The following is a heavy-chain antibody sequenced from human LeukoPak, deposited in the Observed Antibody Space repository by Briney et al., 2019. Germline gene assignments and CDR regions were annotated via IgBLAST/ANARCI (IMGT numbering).Heavy chain of an antibody. CDR1: GASISSGSYY. CDR2: IYTSGST. V-gene: IGHV4-61*02. Sequence: SETLSLTCTVSGASISSGSYYWSWIRQPAGKGLEWIGRIYTSGSTNYNPSLKSRVTISVDTSKNQFSLKLSSVTAADTAVYYCARDLGYYDSSGYYYYAFDIWGQGTMVTVSS. J-gene: IGHJ3*02. D-gene: IGHD3-22*01. CDR3: ARDLGYYDSSGYYYYAFDI.